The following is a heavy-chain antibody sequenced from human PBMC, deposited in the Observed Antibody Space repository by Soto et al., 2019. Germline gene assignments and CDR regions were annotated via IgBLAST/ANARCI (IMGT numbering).Heavy chain of an antibody. V-gene: IGHV1-18*01. CDR3: ARGPDYYYGMDV. CDR2: ISAYNGNT. J-gene: IGHJ6*02. Sequence: ASVKVSCKASGYTFTSYGISWVRQAPGQGLEWMGWISAYNGNTNYAQKFQGRVTMTTDTSTSTVYMELISLRSEDTAVYYCARGPDYYYGMDVWGQGTTVTVSS. CDR1: GYTFTSYG.